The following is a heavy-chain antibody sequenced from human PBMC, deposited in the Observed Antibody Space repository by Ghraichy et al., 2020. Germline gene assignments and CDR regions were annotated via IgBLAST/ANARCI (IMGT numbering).Heavy chain of an antibody. J-gene: IGHJ4*02. Sequence: GGSLRLSCAASGFIFNSYSMTWVRQAPGKGLEWVSSISRTSSYIYYAVSVKGRFTISRDNAKNSLYLQMNSLRAEDTAVYYCARVSDDTSGYYSETFDYWGQGTLVTVSS. CDR2: ISRTSSYI. V-gene: IGHV3-21*01. CDR1: GFIFNSYS. CDR3: ARVSDDTSGYYSETFDY. D-gene: IGHD3-22*01.